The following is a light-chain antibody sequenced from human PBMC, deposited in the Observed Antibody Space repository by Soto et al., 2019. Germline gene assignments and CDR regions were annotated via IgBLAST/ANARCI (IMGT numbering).Light chain of an antibody. CDR1: QSLLHSNGYNY. CDR3: MQALHTPIT. J-gene: IGKJ5*01. V-gene: IGKV2-28*01. CDR2: LGS. Sequence: DIVMTQSPLSLPVTPGEPASISCRSSQSLLHSNGYNYLDWYLQKPGQSPQLLIYLGSNRASGVPDRFSGSGSGTDFTLKISRVEAEDVGVYYSMQALHTPITFGLGTRLEIK.